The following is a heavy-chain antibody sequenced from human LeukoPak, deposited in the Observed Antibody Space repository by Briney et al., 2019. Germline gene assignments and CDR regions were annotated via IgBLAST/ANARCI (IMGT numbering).Heavy chain of an antibody. Sequence: SETLSLTCTVSGGSISSGGYYWNWIRQHPGKGLEWIGYIYYSGSTYYNPSLKSRVTISVDTSKNQFSLKLSSVTAADTAVYYCAQSYNWNYYYWGQGTLVTVSS. CDR2: IYYSGST. D-gene: IGHD1-1*01. V-gene: IGHV4-31*03. CDR1: GGSISSGGYY. J-gene: IGHJ4*02. CDR3: AQSYNWNYYY.